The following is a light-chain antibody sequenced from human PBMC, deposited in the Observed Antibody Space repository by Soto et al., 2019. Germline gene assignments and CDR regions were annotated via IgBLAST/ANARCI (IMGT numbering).Light chain of an antibody. J-gene: IGKJ1*01. CDR2: GAS. CDR1: QAVSSNY. Sequence: ALTQSPGTLASSPGERATLSSRANQAVSSNYLAWYQQKPGQTPRLLISGASGRATGVPDRFSGSGSGTEFTLTIDRLESEDFAVYFCQQYGDLPWTCGQGTKVDIK. CDR3: QQYGDLPWT. V-gene: IGKV3-20*01.